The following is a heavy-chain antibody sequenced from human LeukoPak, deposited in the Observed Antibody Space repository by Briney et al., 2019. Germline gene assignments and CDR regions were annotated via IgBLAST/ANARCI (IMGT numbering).Heavy chain of an antibody. CDR1: GFTFSSYA. Sequence: GRSLRLSCAASGFTFSSYAMHWVRQAPGKGLEWVAVISYDGSNKYYADSVKGQFTISRDNSKNTLYLQMNSLRAEDTAVYYCARDLAPGITMVRGSLSSYPRGDWGQGTLVTVSS. V-gene: IGHV3-30*04. D-gene: IGHD3-10*01. CDR2: ISYDGSNK. CDR3: ARDLAPGITMVRGSLSSYPRGD. J-gene: IGHJ4*02.